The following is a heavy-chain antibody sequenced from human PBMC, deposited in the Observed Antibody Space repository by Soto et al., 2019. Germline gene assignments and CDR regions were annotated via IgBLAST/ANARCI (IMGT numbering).Heavy chain of an antibody. CDR2: INKDGSEK. CDR1: ESTVSRDW. J-gene: IGHJ4*02. D-gene: IGHD1-26*01. Sequence: EVHLVESGGGLVQTGGSLRLSCAIFESTVSRDWMNWVRQAPGKGLEWVAHINKDGSEKYYVDSVKGRFTISRDNAKKSLYLQMNSLIPVDTAMYYCSGGVGDAFWGQGTLVTVSS. CDR3: SGGVGDAF. V-gene: IGHV3-7*04.